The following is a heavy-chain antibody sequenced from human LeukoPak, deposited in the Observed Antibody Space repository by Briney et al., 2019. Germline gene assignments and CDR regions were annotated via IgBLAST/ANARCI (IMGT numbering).Heavy chain of an antibody. CDR1: GGSISSSSYY. CDR2: IYYSGST. J-gene: IGHJ6*03. D-gene: IGHD4-23*01. CDR3: ARLHYGGNYGYYYYYMDV. Sequence: SETLSLTCTVSGGSISSSSYYWGWIRQPPGKGLEWIGGIYYSGSTYYNPSLKSRVTISVDTSKHQFSLNLSSVTAADTAVYYCARLHYGGNYGYYYYYMDVWGKGTTVTISS. V-gene: IGHV4-39*01.